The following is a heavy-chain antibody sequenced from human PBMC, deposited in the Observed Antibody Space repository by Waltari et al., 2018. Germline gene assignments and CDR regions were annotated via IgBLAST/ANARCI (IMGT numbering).Heavy chain of an antibody. CDR2: INPNRGGT. D-gene: IGHD1-26*01. J-gene: IGHJ4*02. V-gene: IGHV1-2*02. CDR3: ARDQLGRELGFDY. Sequence: QVQLVQSGAEVKKPGASVKVSCKASGYTFTGYYMHWVRQAPGQGLEWMGWINPNRGGTNYAQKFQGRVTMTRDTSISTAYMELSRLRSDDTAVYYCARDQLGRELGFDYWGQGTLVTVSS. CDR1: GYTFTGYY.